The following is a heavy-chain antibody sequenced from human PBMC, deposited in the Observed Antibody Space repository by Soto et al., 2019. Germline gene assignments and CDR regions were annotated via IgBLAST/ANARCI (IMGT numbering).Heavy chain of an antibody. CDR1: GYTLTELS. J-gene: IGHJ3*02. V-gene: IGHV1-24*01. Sequence: GASVKVSCKVSGYTLTELSMHWVRQAPGKGLEWMGGFDPEDGETIYAQKFQGRVTMTEDTSTDTAYMELSSLRSEDKAVYYCATTYYYDSSGPGLDNWGQGTMVTVSS. CDR2: FDPEDGET. CDR3: ATTYYYDSSGPGLDN. D-gene: IGHD3-22*01.